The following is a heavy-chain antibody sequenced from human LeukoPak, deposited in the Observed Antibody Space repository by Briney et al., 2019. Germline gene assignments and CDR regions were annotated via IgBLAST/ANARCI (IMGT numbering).Heavy chain of an antibody. Sequence: GRSLRLSCAASGFTLDDYGMHWVRQAPGKGLEWVSGIDWNSGAIGYADSVKGRFTISRDNAKNSLHLQMNSLRTEDTALYYCATRNMTTVSPWGQGTLVTVSS. CDR1: GFTLDDYG. D-gene: IGHD4-17*01. J-gene: IGHJ5*02. V-gene: IGHV3-9*01. CDR2: IDWNSGAI. CDR3: ATRNMTTVSP.